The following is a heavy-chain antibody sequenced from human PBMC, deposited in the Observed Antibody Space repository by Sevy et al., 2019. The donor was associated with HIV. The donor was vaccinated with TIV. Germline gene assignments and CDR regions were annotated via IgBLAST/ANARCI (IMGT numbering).Heavy chain of an antibody. CDR1: GFTFSSYE. J-gene: IGHJ4*01. D-gene: IGHD4-17*01. CDR3: ARDLPPSSTTVAHFDY. CDR2: INNSGTTR. V-gene: IGHV3-48*03. Sequence: GGSLRLSCAASGFTFSSYEMNWVRQAPGKGLEWVSYINNSGTTRSYSDSVRGRFTISRDNAGNSLYLQMKSLRAEDTAVYYCARDLPPSSTTVAHFDYWGHGTLVTVSS.